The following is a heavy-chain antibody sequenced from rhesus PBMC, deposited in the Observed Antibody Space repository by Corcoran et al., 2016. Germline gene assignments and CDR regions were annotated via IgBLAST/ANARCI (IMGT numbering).Heavy chain of an antibody. Sequence: EVQLVESGGGLVQPGGSLRLSCAASGFTFSSYGMSWVRQAPGKGLEWVSYISNGGGSTYYADAVKVRFTISRDNSKNTLSLQMNSLRAEDTAVYYCARLYSGSWNVLDYWGQGVLVTVSS. J-gene: IGHJ4*01. CDR3: ARLYSGSWNVLDY. CDR1: GFTFSSYG. CDR2: ISNGGGST. D-gene: IGHD6-25*01. V-gene: IGHV3S5*01.